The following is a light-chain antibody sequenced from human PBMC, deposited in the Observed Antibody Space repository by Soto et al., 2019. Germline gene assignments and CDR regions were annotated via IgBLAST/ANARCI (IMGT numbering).Light chain of an antibody. CDR2: GNS. V-gene: IGLV1-40*01. CDR3: QSYDSSVSGYV. Sequence: QSVLTQPPSVSGAPGQRVTISCTGSSSNIGAGYDVHWYQQHPGTAPKLLIYGNSDRPSGVPDRFSGSKSGTSASLAITGLQAEDEADYYCQSYDSSVSGYVFGTGTKVTVL. J-gene: IGLJ1*01. CDR1: SSNIGAGYD.